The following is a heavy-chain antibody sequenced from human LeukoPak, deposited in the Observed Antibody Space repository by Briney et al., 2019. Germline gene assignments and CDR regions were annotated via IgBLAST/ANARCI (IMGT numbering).Heavy chain of an antibody. J-gene: IGHJ6*03. CDR2: ISAYNGNA. V-gene: IGHV1-18*01. CDR3: ARRDYSYYYYMDV. Sequence: ASVKVSCKASGGTFSSYAISWVRQAPGQGLEWMGWISAYNGNANYAQKFQGRVTMTTDTSTSTAYMELRSLRSDDTAVYYCARRDYSYYYYMDVWGKGTTVTVSS. CDR1: GGTFSSYA.